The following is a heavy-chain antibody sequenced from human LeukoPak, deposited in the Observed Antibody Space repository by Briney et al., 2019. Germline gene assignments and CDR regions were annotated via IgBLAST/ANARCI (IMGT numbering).Heavy chain of an antibody. Sequence: ASVRVSCKASGYTFTGYYMHWVRQAPGQGLEWMGWINPNSGGTNYAQKFQGRVTMTRDTPISTAYMELSRLRSDDTAVYYCARVRYFDAEADYWGQGTLVTVSS. J-gene: IGHJ4*02. CDR2: INPNSGGT. CDR3: ARVRYFDAEADY. V-gene: IGHV1-2*02. D-gene: IGHD3-9*01. CDR1: GYTFTGYY.